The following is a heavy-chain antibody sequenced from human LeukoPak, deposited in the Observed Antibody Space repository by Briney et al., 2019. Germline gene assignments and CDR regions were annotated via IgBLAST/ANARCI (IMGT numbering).Heavy chain of an antibody. CDR2: ISNSGTT. J-gene: IGHJ3*02. D-gene: IGHD2-21*02. CDR1: GDSVSSSGYY. Sequence: PSETLSLTCAVSGDSVSSSGYYWTWIRQHPGKGLEWIGYISNSGTTSYNPSLESRVSISVDTSNNQFSLRLSSVTAADTAVYYCARDVVVTSSPDAFDIWGQGTMVTVSS. V-gene: IGHV4-31*11. CDR3: ARDVVVTSSPDAFDI.